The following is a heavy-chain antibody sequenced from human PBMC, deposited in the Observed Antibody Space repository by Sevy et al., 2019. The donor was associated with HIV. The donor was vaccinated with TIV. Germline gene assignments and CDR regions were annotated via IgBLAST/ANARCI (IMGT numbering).Heavy chain of an antibody. CDR1: GYTFSNYG. CDR3: VRDESVSLIVVDPDY. Sequence: ASVKVSCQASGYTFSNYGVTWVRQAPGQGLEWMGWISGYNGNTKYAQKFQDRVIMTTDTATSTAYIELRSLRSDDTAVYYCVRDESVSLIVVDPDYWGQGTLVTVSS. V-gene: IGHV1-18*01. D-gene: IGHD3-22*01. CDR2: ISGYNGNT. J-gene: IGHJ4*02.